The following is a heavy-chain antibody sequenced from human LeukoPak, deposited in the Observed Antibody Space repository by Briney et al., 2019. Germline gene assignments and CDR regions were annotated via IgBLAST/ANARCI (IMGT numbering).Heavy chain of an antibody. CDR3: ARDNLEQWLVGWFDP. CDR1: GFTFSSYE. CDR2: ISSSGSTI. D-gene: IGHD6-19*01. J-gene: IGHJ5*02. V-gene: IGHV3-48*03. Sequence: GGSLRLSCAASGFTFSSYEMNWVRQAPGKRLEWVSYISSSGSTIYYADSVKGRFTISRDNAKNSLYLQMNSLRAEDTAVYYCARDNLEQWLVGWFDPWGQGTLVTVSS.